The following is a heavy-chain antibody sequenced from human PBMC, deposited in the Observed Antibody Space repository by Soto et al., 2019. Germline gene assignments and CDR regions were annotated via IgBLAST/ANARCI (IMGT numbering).Heavy chain of an antibody. J-gene: IGHJ6*02. D-gene: IGHD6-25*01. Sequence: GGSLRLSCAASGFTFSSYAMSWVRQAPGKGLEWVSAISGSGGSTYYADSVKGRFTISRDNSKNTPYLQMNSLRAEDTAVYYCAKSPAAYYYYGMDVWGQGTTVTVSS. CDR1: GFTFSSYA. CDR2: ISGSGGST. CDR3: AKSPAAYYYYGMDV. V-gene: IGHV3-23*01.